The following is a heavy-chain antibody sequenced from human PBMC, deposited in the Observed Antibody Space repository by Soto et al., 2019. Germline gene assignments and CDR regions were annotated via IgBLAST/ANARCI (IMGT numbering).Heavy chain of an antibody. D-gene: IGHD3-22*01. CDR1: GGSISSGGYY. CDR3: ARDDSSGYYYVAGTNYGMDV. J-gene: IGHJ6*02. CDR2: IYYSGST. Sequence: QVQLQESGPGLVKPSQTLSLTCTVSGGSISSGGYYWSWIRQHPGKGLEWIGYIYYSGSTYYNPSLKRRVTISVDTSKNQFSLKLSSVTAADTAVYYCARDDSSGYYYVAGTNYGMDVWGQGTTVTVSS. V-gene: IGHV4-31*03.